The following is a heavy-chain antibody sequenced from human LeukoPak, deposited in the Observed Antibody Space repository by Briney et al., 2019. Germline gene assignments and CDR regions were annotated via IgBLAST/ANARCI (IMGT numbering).Heavy chain of an antibody. CDR2: INPNSGAT. V-gene: IGHV1-2*02. D-gene: IGHD3-10*01. J-gene: IGHJ4*02. Sequence: ASVKVSCKTSGYTFTGYYMHWVRQAPGQGLEWMGWINPNSGATNYVQEFQGRVTMTKDTSITTAYMELSGLRSDDTAVYYCAREGREFGPHKLAGFDYWGQGTLVTVSS. CDR3: AREGREFGPHKLAGFDY. CDR1: GYTFTGYY.